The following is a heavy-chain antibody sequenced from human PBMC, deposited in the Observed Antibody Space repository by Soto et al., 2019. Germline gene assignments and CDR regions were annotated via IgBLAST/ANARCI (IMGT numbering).Heavy chain of an antibody. CDR1: GFTFSNAW. CDR3: TTEAGNRITIFGVVIGGGFDP. V-gene: IGHV3-15*07. Sequence: GGSLRLSCAASGFTFSNAWMNWVRQAPGKGLEWVGRIKSKTDGGTTDYAAPVKGRFTISRDDSKNTLYLQMNNLKTEDTAVYYCTTEAGNRITIFGVVIGGGFDPWGQGTLVTVSS. D-gene: IGHD3-3*01. CDR2: IKSKTDGGTT. J-gene: IGHJ5*02.